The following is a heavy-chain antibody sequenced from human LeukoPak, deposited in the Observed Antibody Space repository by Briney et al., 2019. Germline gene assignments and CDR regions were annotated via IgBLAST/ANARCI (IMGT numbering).Heavy chain of an antibody. CDR1: GFTFSTYS. CDR3: AKDLGGEGGSGFPGY. V-gene: IGHV3-23*01. CDR2: ISGSGGDT. D-gene: IGHD3-10*01. J-gene: IGHJ4*02. Sequence: PGGCLTLSCSASGFTFSTYSMTWVRQAPGKGLQGVSAISGSGGDTYYADSVKGRFTISRDNSKNTMYLQMNSLRVEDTAVYYCAKDLGGEGGSGFPGYWGQGTLVTVSS.